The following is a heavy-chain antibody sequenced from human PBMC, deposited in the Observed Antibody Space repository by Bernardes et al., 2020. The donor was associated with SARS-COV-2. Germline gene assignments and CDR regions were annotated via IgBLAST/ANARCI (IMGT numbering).Heavy chain of an antibody. CDR2: ISTGTDI. Sequence: GGSLILSCAASGFTFSSYEMSWVHQAPGQGLEWVSLISTGTDIYYADSVKGRFTISRDNAENSLYLQMNCLRAEDTAVYYCARERGSYDAFDIWGQGTMVTVSS. V-gene: IGHV3-48*03. D-gene: IGHD1-26*01. J-gene: IGHJ3*02. CDR1: GFTFSSYE. CDR3: ARERGSYDAFDI.